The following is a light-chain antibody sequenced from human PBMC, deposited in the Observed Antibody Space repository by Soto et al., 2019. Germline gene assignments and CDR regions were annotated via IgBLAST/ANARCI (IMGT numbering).Light chain of an antibody. CDR1: QSVNSN. CDR2: GAT. Sequence: EVVMTQSPATMSVSPGERATLSCRASQSVNSNLAWYQQKPGQAPRLLIYGATTRATGTPARFSGSGAGTESTPTSSMQEQEDFAVFFCQQYSTSQITFGQGTRLEIK. V-gene: IGKV3-15*01. CDR3: QQYSTSQIT. J-gene: IGKJ5*01.